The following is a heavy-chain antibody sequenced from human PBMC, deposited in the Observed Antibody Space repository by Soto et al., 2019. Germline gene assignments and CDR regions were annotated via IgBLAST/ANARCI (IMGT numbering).Heavy chain of an antibody. Sequence: EVQLLESGGGLVQPWGSLRLSCAASGFTFSNYAMSWVRQARQAPGTGLEWVSTISGSGGSTDYADSVKGRFTISRDDPKNTLYLQMNSLRAEDTALYYGARKGPRLVAFDVWGRGTMVAVSS. D-gene: IGHD6-25*01. CDR1: GFTFSNYA. CDR2: ISGSGGST. J-gene: IGHJ3*01. V-gene: IGHV3-23*01. CDR3: ARKGPRLVAFDV.